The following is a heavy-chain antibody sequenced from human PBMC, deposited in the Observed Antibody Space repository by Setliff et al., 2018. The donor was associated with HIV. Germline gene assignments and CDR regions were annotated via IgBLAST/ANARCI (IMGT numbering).Heavy chain of an antibody. V-gene: IGHV4-39*01. J-gene: IGHJ3*02. CDR3: AKRPGYGYPFHI. CDR1: GGSISNSSYY. Sequence: SETLSLTCTVSGGSISNSSYYWGWIRQPPGKGLEWIGSIYYSGNTFYDPSLKSRVTISIDMSKNQFSLKLTSVAAADTAVYYCAKRPGYGYPFHIWGQGTMVTVSS. D-gene: IGHD5-18*01. CDR2: IYYSGNT.